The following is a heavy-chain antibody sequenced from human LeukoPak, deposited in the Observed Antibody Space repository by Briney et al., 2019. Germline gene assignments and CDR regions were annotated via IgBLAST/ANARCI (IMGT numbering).Heavy chain of an antibody. J-gene: IGHJ4*02. CDR3: ARGSGYSGYDGPFDY. CDR1: GFTFSSYS. V-gene: IGHV3-21*01. D-gene: IGHD5-12*01. Sequence: KSGGSLRLSCAASGFTFSSYSMNWVRQAPGKGLEWVSSISSSSSYIYYADSVKGRFTISRDNAKNSLYLQMNSLRAEDTAVYYCARGSGYSGYDGPFDYWGQGTLVTVSS. CDR2: ISSSSSYI.